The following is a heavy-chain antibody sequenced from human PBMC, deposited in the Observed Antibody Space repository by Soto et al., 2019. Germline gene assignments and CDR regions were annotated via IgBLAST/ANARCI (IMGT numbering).Heavy chain of an antibody. CDR3: ARQPTNTVLGIDY. J-gene: IGHJ4*02. D-gene: IGHD1-1*01. V-gene: IGHV4-39*01. CDR1: GGSISSSSYY. Sequence: QLQLQESGPGLVKPSETLSLTCTVSGGSISSSSYYWGWIRQPPGKGLEWIGSIYYSGSTYYNPSLKSRVTISVDTSKNQYSLKLSSVTAADTAVYYCARQPTNTVLGIDYWGQGTLVTVSS. CDR2: IYYSGST.